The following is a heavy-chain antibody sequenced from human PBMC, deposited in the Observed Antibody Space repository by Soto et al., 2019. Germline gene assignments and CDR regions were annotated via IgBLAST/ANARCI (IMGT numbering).Heavy chain of an antibody. J-gene: IGHJ3*01. CDR1: GASISGVDYF. CDR3: AREGKDISTHGGWNAFAL. V-gene: IGHV4-31*03. CDR2: IYASGRA. Sequence: QVQLQEAGPGLVKPSQALSLTCSVSGASISGVDYFWTWIRQRPGKGLEWLGNIYASGRAYKNPSLKSRVGLSVDTSQNQFARSLTSVTAADSAVYYCAREGKDISTHGGWNAFALWGKGTEVSVFS. D-gene: IGHD2-15*01.